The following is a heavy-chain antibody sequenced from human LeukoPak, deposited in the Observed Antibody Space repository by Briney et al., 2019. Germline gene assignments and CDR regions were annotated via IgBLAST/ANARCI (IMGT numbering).Heavy chain of an antibody. CDR2: ISSSGSTI. J-gene: IGHJ4*02. V-gene: IGHV3-48*03. D-gene: IGHD6-19*01. Sequence: GGSLRLSCAASGFTISSYEMNWVRQAPGKGLEWVSYISSSGSTIYYADSVKGRFTISRDNAKNSLYLQINSLRAEDTAVYYCARQVAGTDYWGQGTLVTVSS. CDR3: ARQVAGTDY. CDR1: GFTISSYE.